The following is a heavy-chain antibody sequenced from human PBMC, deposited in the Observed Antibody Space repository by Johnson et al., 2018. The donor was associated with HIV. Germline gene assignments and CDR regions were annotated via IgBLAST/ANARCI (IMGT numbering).Heavy chain of an antibody. V-gene: IGHV3-30*02. Sequence: QVQLVESGGGVVQPGGSLRLSCAASGFTFSSSAMHWVRQAPGKGLEWVAFIRYDGSNKYYTDSVKGRFPISRDNSKNSLYLQMNSLRAEDTALYYCAKELARQSDAFDIWGQGTMVTVSS. CDR1: GFTFSSSA. CDR3: AKELARQSDAFDI. J-gene: IGHJ3*02. CDR2: IRYDGSNK. D-gene: IGHD5-12*01.